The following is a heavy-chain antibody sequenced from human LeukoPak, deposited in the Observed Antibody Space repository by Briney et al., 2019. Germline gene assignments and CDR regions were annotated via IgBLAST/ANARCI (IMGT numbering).Heavy chain of an antibody. Sequence: SETLSLTCTVSGGSISSSSYYWGWIRQPPGKGLEWIGSIYYSGSTYYNPSLKSRVTISVDTSTNQFSLKLSSVTAADTAVYYCARGPLVATICFFDSWGQGTLVTVSS. CDR1: GGSISSSSYY. D-gene: IGHD5-12*01. CDR3: ARGPLVATICFFDS. J-gene: IGHJ4*02. V-gene: IGHV4-39*07. CDR2: IYYSGST.